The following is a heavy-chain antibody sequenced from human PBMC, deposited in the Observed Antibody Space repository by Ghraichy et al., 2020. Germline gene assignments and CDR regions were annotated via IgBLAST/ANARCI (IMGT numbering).Heavy chain of an antibody. CDR2: IKQDGSEK. D-gene: IGHD3-10*01. V-gene: IGHV3-7*01. CDR3: ATENYYGSGSHDY. CDR1: GFTFSSYW. Sequence: GGSLRLSCAASGFTFSSYWMSWVRQAPGKGLEWVANIKQDGSEKYYVDSVKGRFTISRDNAKNSLYLQMNSLRAEDTAVYYCATENYYGSGSHDYWGQGTLVTVSS. J-gene: IGHJ4*02.